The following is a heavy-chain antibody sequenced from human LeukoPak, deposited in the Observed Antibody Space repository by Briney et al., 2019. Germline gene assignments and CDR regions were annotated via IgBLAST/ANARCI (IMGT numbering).Heavy chain of an antibody. V-gene: IGHV3-7*04. CDR1: GFTLSSYW. Sequence: PGGSLRLSCAASGFTLSSYWMTWVRQAPGKGLEWVANINQDGSDKNYVDSVKGRFTISRDNAKNSLYLQMNSLRAEDTAVYYCARGSISYGYFYFDYWGQGTLVTVSS. J-gene: IGHJ4*02. CDR2: INQDGSDK. D-gene: IGHD5-18*01. CDR3: ARGSISYGYFYFDY.